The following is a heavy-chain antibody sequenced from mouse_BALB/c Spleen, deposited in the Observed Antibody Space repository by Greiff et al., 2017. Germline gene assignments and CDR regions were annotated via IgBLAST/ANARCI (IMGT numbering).Heavy chain of an antibody. Sequence: DVQLVESGGGLVKPGGSLKLSCAASGFTFSDYSMYWVRQTPEKRLEWVATISDGGSYTYYPDSVKGRFTISRDNAKNNLYLQMSSLKSEDTAMYYGARDLDGNYDYYAMDYWGQGTSVTVSS. CDR2: ISDGGSYT. D-gene: IGHD2-1*01. V-gene: IGHV5-4*02. CDR1: GFTFSDYS. J-gene: IGHJ4*01. CDR3: ARDLDGNYDYYAMDY.